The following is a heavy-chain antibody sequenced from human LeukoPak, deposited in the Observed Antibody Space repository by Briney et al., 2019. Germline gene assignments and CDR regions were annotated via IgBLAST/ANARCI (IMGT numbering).Heavy chain of an antibody. V-gene: IGHV3-30*18. J-gene: IGHJ4*02. CDR2: ISYDGSNK. Sequence: PGRSLRLSCAASGFTFSSYGMHWVRQAPGKGLEWVAVISYDGSNKYYADSVKGRFTISRDNSKSTLYLQMNSLRAEDTAVYYCAKRHDYWGQGTLVTVSS. CDR1: GFTFSSYG. CDR3: AKRHDY.